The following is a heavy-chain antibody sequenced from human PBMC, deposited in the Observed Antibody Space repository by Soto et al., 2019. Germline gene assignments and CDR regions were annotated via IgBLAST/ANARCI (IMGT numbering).Heavy chain of an antibody. Sequence: GGSLRLSCAASGFTFSSYEMNWVRQAPGKGMEWVSYISSSGSTIYYADSVKGRFTISRDNAKNSLYLQMNSLRAEDTAVYYCARVYAQHPYYYDSSGYKGYWYFDLWGRGTLVTVSS. D-gene: IGHD3-22*01. CDR2: ISSSGSTI. V-gene: IGHV3-48*03. CDR1: GFTFSSYE. J-gene: IGHJ2*01. CDR3: ARVYAQHPYYYDSSGYKGYWYFDL.